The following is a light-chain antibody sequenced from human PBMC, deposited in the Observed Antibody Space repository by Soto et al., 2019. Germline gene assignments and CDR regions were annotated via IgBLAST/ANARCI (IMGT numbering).Light chain of an antibody. J-gene: IGKJ4*01. CDR1: RAITNH. CDR3: QQNYITPLT. V-gene: IGKV1-39*01. CDR2: AAS. Sequence: DVQLTQSPSPLSASVGDRVSISCRASRAITNHLNWYQQKPGKAPILLVYAASTLETAVPSRFSGSGSGTHFTLTIDNLQPEDVATYFCQQNYITPLTFGGGTKVDIK.